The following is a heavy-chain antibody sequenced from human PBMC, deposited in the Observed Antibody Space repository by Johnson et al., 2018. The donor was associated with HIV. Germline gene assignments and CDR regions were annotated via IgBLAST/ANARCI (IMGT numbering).Heavy chain of an antibody. D-gene: IGHD3-3*01. Sequence: VQLVESGGGVVRPGGSLRLSCAASGFTFDDYGMSWVRQGPGKGLQWVSGIGITGDTSYAGSVKGRFTISRDHAKNSLYLQMNSLTAGDMAVYYCARGSVFDIWGRGTMVTVSS. J-gene: IGHJ3*02. CDR2: IGITGDT. CDR1: GFTFDDYG. V-gene: IGHV3-13*01. CDR3: ARGSVFDI.